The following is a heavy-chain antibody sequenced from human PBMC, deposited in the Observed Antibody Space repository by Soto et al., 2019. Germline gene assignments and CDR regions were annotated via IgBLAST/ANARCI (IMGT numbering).Heavy chain of an antibody. V-gene: IGHV3-15*01. CDR1: GFSFKDAW. J-gene: IGHJ6*04. CDR3: TTLSPAAGGV. Sequence: GGSLRLSCAASGFSFKDAWMAWVRQVPGMGLEWVGRIKTKRTGGAPDYAAPVKGRFIVSRDDSESTVYLQMNSLKPEDTAVYYCTTLSPAAGGVWGKGATVTVSS. CDR2: IKTKRTGGAP.